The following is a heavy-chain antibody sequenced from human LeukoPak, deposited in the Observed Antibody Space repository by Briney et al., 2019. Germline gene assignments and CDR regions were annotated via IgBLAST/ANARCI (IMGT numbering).Heavy chain of an antibody. Sequence: SETLSLTSTVSGGSINSYKWTWVRRPPWKGLEWIGYIYHSGTTNYNPPLSSRVTISVDTSKNQFSLRLTSVTAADTAIYYCARFWSGFDFWGQGALVTVSS. CDR3: ARFWSGFDF. J-gene: IGHJ4*02. V-gene: IGHV4-59*01. CDR2: IYHSGTT. D-gene: IGHD3-3*01. CDR1: GGSINSYK.